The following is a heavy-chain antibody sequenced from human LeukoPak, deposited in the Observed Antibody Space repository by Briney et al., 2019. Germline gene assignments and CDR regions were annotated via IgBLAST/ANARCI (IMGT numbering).Heavy chain of an antibody. CDR3: AKDLALILVTDNGMDV. J-gene: IGHJ6*02. Sequence: PGGSLRLSCAASGFTVSSNYMSWVRQAPGKGLEWVAVIPYDGSNKYYADSVKGRFTISRDNSKNTLYLQMNSLRAEDTAVYYCAKDLALILVTDNGMDVWGQGTTVTVSS. CDR2: IPYDGSNK. V-gene: IGHV3-30*18. D-gene: IGHD2-21*02. CDR1: GFTVSSNY.